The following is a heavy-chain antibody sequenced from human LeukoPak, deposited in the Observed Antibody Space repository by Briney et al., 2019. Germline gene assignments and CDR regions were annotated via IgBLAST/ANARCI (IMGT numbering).Heavy chain of an antibody. J-gene: IGHJ4*01. CDR2: IYYTGTT. V-gene: IGHV4-31*03. D-gene: IGHD4-11*01. Sequence: SETLSLTCTVSGDSINTGGYYWNWIHQHPGKGLQLIGYIYYTGTTYYNPSLKSRPAISLDTSKNRFSLRLSSVTAADTAVYYCARDPTPGMYYFDYWGQETWSPPPQ. CDR1: GDSINTGGYY. CDR3: ARDPTPGMYYFDY.